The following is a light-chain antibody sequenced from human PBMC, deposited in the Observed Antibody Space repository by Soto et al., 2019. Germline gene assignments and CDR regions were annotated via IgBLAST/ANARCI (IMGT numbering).Light chain of an antibody. V-gene: IGKV1-5*03. CDR3: QQYERYST. CDR1: QNIYTW. CDR2: KAS. Sequence: DRQGAESRSSVALGGVGSVTSNCLASQNIYTWLAWYQQKPGIAPKLLIHKASTLESGVPSRFSGSGYGTDFTLPLSRQQSEDAVPYYCQQYERYSTFGQGTKVDIK. J-gene: IGKJ1*01.